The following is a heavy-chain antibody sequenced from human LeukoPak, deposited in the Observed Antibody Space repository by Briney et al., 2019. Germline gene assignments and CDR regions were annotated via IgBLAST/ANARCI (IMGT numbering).Heavy chain of an antibody. CDR3: ATEPSRSYSFDHLDF. J-gene: IGHJ4*02. CDR1: GGTFNNYA. CDR2: VVPMFGIR. V-gene: IGHV1-69*04. Sequence: SVKVSCKTSGGTFNNYAISWVRQAPGQGLEWMGSVVPMFGIRNYPQTFRGRVNITADKATNTVYMELRSLRAEDTAIYYCATEPSRSYSFDHLDFWGLGTPVTVSS. D-gene: IGHD5-12*01.